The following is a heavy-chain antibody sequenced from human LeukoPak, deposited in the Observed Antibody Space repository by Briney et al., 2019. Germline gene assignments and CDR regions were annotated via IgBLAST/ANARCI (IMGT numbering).Heavy chain of an antibody. Sequence: SETLSLTCTVSGGYISGSSYYWGWIRQPPGKRLEWIGSIYYSGSTYYKPSLKSRVTISVDTSKNQFSLKLSSVTAADTAVYYCARPPGFSTSFWDWGQGTLVTVSS. CDR3: ARPPGFSTSFWD. D-gene: IGHD2-2*01. CDR1: GGYISGSSYY. V-gene: IGHV4-39*01. J-gene: IGHJ4*02. CDR2: IYYSGST.